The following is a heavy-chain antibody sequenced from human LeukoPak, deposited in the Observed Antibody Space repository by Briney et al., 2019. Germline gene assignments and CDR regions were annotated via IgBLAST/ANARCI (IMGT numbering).Heavy chain of an antibody. CDR2: IKQDGSEK. V-gene: IGHV3-7*01. D-gene: IGHD3-22*01. CDR3: ARGYYYDSSGYYLVSYFQH. CDR1: GFTFSSYW. Sequence: GGSLRLSCAASGFTFSSYWMSRVRQAPGKGLEWVANIKQDGSEKYYVDSVKGRFTISRENAKNSLYLQMNSLRAEDTAVYYCARGYYYDSSGYYLVSYFQHWGQGTLVTVCS. J-gene: IGHJ1*01.